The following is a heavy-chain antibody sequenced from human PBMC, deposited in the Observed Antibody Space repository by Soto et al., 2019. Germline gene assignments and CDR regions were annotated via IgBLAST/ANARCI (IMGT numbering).Heavy chain of an antibody. CDR3: ATYYYHSPGFSRLFDY. Sequence: QITLKESGPTLVQPTQTLTLTCTFSGFSLTTSGVGVGWIRQPPGRALEWVALIYWNDDRRFNPSLKSVFRMARASPRHLVVLTLTNVAPVDTATYYCATYYYHSPGFSRLFDYWGQGAPVTVSS. J-gene: IGHJ4*02. CDR2: IYWNDDR. D-gene: IGHD3-10*01. V-gene: IGHV2-5*01. CDR1: GFSLTTSGVG.